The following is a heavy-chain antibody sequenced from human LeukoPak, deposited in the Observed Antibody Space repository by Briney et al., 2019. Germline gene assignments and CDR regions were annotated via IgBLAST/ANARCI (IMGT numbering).Heavy chain of an antibody. Sequence: PSETLSLTCAVYGGSFSGYCWSWIRQPPGKGLEWIGEINHSGSTNYNPSLKSRVTISVDTSKNQFSLKLSSVTAADTAVYYCARGVGADYYFDYWGQGTLVTVSS. D-gene: IGHD1-26*01. CDR2: INHSGST. CDR3: ARGVGADYYFDY. V-gene: IGHV4-34*01. J-gene: IGHJ4*02. CDR1: GGSFSGYC.